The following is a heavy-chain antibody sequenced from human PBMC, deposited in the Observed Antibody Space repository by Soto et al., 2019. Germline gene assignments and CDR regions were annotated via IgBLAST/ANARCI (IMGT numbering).Heavy chain of an antibody. J-gene: IGHJ4*02. CDR1: GGTFSSYA. Sequence: GASVKVSCKASGGTFSSYAISWVRQAPGQGLEWMGGIIPIFGTANYAQKFQGRVTITADKSTSTAYMELSSLRSEDTAVYYCTSTDGGNSNLFYFDYWGQGTLVTVSS. D-gene: IGHD2-21*02. CDR3: TSTDGGNSNLFYFDY. CDR2: IIPIFGTA. V-gene: IGHV1-69*06.